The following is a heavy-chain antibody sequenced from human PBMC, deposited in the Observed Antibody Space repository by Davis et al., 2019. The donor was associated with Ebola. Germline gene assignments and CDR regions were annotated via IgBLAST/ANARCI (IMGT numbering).Heavy chain of an antibody. D-gene: IGHD5-12*01. CDR1: GDSVSTAG. J-gene: IGHJ4*02. Sequence: HSQTLSLTCAISGDSVSTAGWNWIRQSPSRGLEWLGRTYYKSKWYNDYAVSVKSRITINPDTSKNHFSLQLNSVTPEDTALYYCARGWLRSGFDYWGQGTLVIVSS. CDR2: TYYKSKWYN. V-gene: IGHV6-1*01. CDR3: ARGWLRSGFDY.